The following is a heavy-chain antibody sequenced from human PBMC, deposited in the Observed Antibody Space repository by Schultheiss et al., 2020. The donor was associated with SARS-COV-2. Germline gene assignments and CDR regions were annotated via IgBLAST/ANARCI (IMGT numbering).Heavy chain of an antibody. J-gene: IGHJ4*02. D-gene: IGHD3-16*02. Sequence: SVKVSCKASGGTFSSYAISWVRQAPGQGLEWMGGIIPIFGTANYAQKFQGRVTITADESTSTAYMELRSLRSDDTAVYYCARVLPYDYVWGSYRYCFDYWGQGTLVTVSS. V-gene: IGHV1-69*13. CDR3: ARVLPYDYVWGSYRYCFDY. CDR1: GGTFSSYA. CDR2: IIPIFGTA.